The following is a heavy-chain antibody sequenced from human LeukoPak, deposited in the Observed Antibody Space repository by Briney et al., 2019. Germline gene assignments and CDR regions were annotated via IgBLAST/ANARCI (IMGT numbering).Heavy chain of an antibody. D-gene: IGHD1-14*01. CDR3: AKRGLPPNYYFEY. Sequence: GGSLRLSCAASGFTFSINAMSWVRQAPGEGLEWVSTFSARTGSSFYAHSVKGRFTISRDSSKDTLYLQMDSLRAEDTAVYYCAKRGLPPNYYFEYWGQGTLVTVSS. J-gene: IGHJ4*02. V-gene: IGHV3-23*01. CDR2: FSARTGSS. CDR1: GFTFSINA.